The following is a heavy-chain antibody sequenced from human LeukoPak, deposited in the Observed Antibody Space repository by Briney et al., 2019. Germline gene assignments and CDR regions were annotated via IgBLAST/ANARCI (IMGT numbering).Heavy chain of an antibody. D-gene: IGHD6-19*01. CDR2: IIPIFGTA. V-gene: IGHV1-69*13. CDR1: GGTFSSYA. CDR3: ARGVQWLSPPPY. J-gene: IGHJ4*02. Sequence: ASVKVSCKASGGTFSSYAISWVRQAPGQGLGWMGGIIPIFGTANYAQKFQGRVTITADESTSTAYMELSSLRSEDTAVYYCARGVQWLSPPPYWGQGTLVTVSS.